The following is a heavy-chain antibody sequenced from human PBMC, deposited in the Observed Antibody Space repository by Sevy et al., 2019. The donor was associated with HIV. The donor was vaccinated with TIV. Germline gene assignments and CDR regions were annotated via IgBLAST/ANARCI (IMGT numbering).Heavy chain of an antibody. CDR3: TRQGPSDGMDV. CDR1: GYSFTSYC. V-gene: IGHV5-51*01. CDR2: FCPGDSDI. J-gene: IGHJ6*02. Sequence: GESLKISCKISGYSFTSYCIGWVRQMTGKGLEWMGIFCPGDSDISYSPSFQGQVTISADKSISTVYLQWRSLKASDTAMYYCTRQGPSDGMDVWGRGTMVTVSS.